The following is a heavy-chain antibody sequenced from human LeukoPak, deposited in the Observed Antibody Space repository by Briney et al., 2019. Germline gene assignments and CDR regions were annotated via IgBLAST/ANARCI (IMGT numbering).Heavy chain of an antibody. D-gene: IGHD2-2*01. J-gene: IGHJ6*02. CDR2: ISAYNGNT. CDR1: GYTFTSYG. Sequence: ASVKVSCKASGYTFTSYGISWVRQAPGQGLEWMGWISAYNGNTNYAQKLQGRVTMTTDTSTSTAYMELRSLRSDDTAVYYCAREVVPADDYYYYYGMDVWGQGTTVTVSS. CDR3: AREVVPADDYYYYYGMDV. V-gene: IGHV1-18*01.